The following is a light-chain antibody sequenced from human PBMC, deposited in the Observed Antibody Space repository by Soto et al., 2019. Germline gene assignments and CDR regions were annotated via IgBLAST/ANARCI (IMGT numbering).Light chain of an antibody. Sequence: EIVLTQSPGTLSLSPGERATLSCRASQSVSSSYFAWYQQKPGQAPRLLIYRASSRATGIPDRFSGSGSGTDFTLTISSLQPEDFATYYCQQSYSTPALTFGGGTKVDI. CDR1: QSVSSSY. CDR3: QQSYSTPALT. CDR2: RAS. V-gene: IGKV3-20*01. J-gene: IGKJ4*01.